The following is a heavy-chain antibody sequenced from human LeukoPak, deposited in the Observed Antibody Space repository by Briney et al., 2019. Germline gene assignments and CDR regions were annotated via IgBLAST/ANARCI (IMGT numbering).Heavy chain of an antibody. V-gene: IGHV3-7*01. D-gene: IGHD4-17*01. CDR1: GFTFSSHW. Sequence: PGGSLRLSCAASGFTFSSHWMNWVRQAPGKGLEWVANVDQGGSEKNYVDSVKGRFTISRDNAKNSLYLQMNSLRAEDTAVYYCARRDHDYGDHRRFLWAPRTGLQNWFDPWGQGTLVTVSS. CDR2: VDQGGSEK. CDR3: ARRDHDYGDHRRFLWAPRTGLQNWFDP. J-gene: IGHJ5*02.